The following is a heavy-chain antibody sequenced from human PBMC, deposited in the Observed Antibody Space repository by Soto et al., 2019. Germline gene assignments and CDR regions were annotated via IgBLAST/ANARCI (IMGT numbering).Heavy chain of an antibody. D-gene: IGHD3-10*01. CDR1: GYTFTGHY. Sequence: QVQLVKSGAEVKKAGASVKVSSKASGYTFTGHYMHWGRQAPGQGIEWMGWINSNSVGTKYAQKFQGRVTMTRDTSISTAYMELSRLRSDDTAVYYCAREPMVRAAHGFDIWGQGTMVTVSS. CDR2: INSNSVGT. V-gene: IGHV1-2*02. CDR3: AREPMVRAAHGFDI. J-gene: IGHJ3*02.